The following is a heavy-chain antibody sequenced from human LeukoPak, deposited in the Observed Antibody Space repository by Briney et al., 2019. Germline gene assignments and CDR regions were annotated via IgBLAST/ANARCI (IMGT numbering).Heavy chain of an antibody. CDR1: GFTFSSYW. CDR3: AKPVLRYFDPPDY. D-gene: IGHD3-9*01. J-gene: IGHJ4*02. V-gene: IGHV3-7*03. CDR2: IKQDGSEK. Sequence: GGSLRLSCAASGFTFSSYWMSWVRQAPGKGLEWVANIKQDGSEKYYVDSVKGRFTISRDNSKNTLYLQMNSLRAEDTAVYYCAKPVLRYFDPPDYWGQGTLVTVSS.